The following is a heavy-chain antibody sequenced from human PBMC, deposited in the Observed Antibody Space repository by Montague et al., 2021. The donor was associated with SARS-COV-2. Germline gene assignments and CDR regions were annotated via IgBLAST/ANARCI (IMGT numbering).Heavy chain of an antibody. Sequence: SLRLSCAASGFTFSDYGINWVRQAPGMGLEWFSYISATSRTIYYADSVKGRFTVSRDNATNSLYLQMNSLRAEDTALYYCVRDPATGMDVWGLGTMVTVSS. J-gene: IGHJ6*02. CDR1: GFTFSDYG. CDR2: ISATSRTI. CDR3: VRDPATGMDV. V-gene: IGHV3-48*04.